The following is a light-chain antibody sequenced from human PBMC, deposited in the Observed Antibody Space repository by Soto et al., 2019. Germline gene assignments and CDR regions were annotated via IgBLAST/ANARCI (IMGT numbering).Light chain of an antibody. V-gene: IGLV2-14*01. CDR1: SSDVGGYNY. J-gene: IGLJ1*01. Sequence: QSALPQPASGSGSPGQAITISCTRTSSDVGGYNYVSWYQQHPVKAPKLMIYDVTNRPSGVSDRFSGSKSGNTASLTISGLQAEDEADYYCSSYTSSSTPYVFGTGTKVTVL. CDR3: SSYTSSSTPYV. CDR2: DVT.